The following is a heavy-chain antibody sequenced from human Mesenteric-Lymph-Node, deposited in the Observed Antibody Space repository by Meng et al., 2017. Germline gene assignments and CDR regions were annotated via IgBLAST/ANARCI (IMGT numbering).Heavy chain of an antibody. J-gene: IGHJ3*02. V-gene: IGHV3-74*01. CDR2: INSDGSSI. CDR1: GFTFSTHW. CDR3: ARVIDGADAFDI. Sequence: GWSLRLSCAASGFTFSTHWMHWVRQAPEKGLVWVSRINSDGSSISYVDSVKGRFTISRDNGKNMLYLQMNSLRAEDTAVYYCARVIDGADAFDIWGQGTLVTVSS. D-gene: IGHD3-16*01.